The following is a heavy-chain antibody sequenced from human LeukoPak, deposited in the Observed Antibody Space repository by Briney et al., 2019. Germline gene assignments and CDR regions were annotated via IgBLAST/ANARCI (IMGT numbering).Heavy chain of an antibody. V-gene: IGHV4-59*01. J-gene: IGHJ5*02. D-gene: IGHD3-22*01. CDR2: IYYSGST. Sequence: SETLSLTCTVSGGSISSYYWSWIRQPPGKGLEWIGYIYYSGSTNYNPSLKSRVTISVDTSKNQFSLKLSSVTAADTAVYYCASSYYYDGMVNWFDPWGQGTLVTVSS. CDR1: GGSISSYY. CDR3: ASSYYYDGMVNWFDP.